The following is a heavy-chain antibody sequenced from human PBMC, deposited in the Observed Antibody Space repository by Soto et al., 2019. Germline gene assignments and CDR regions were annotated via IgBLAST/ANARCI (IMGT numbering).Heavy chain of an antibody. D-gene: IGHD4-17*01. Sequence: SVEVSCKASGGTFSIYTISWVRQAPGQGLEWMGRIIPILGIANYAQKFQGRVTITADKSTSTAYMELSSLRSEDTAVYYRASGDDYGDYICDYWGQGTLVTVSS. CDR2: IIPILGIA. V-gene: IGHV1-69*02. J-gene: IGHJ4*02. CDR3: ASGDDYGDYICDY. CDR1: GGTFSIYT.